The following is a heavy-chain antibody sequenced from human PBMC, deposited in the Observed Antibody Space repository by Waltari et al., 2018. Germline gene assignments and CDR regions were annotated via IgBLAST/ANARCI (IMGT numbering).Heavy chain of an antibody. CDR1: GFTFSSYS. J-gene: IGHJ4*02. CDR3: ARDGSGSYLDY. CDR2: IIGSSSYI. D-gene: IGHD1-26*01. Sequence: EVQLVESGGGLVKPGGSLRLSCAASGFTFSSYSMNWVRQAPGKGLEGVSAIIGSSSYIYYGDSVKGRLTIARDNAKNSLYLQMNSLRAEDTAVYYCARDGSGSYLDYWGQGTLVTVSS. V-gene: IGHV3-21*01.